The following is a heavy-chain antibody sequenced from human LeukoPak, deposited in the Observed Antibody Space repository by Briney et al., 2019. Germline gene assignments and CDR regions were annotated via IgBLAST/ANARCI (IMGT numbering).Heavy chain of an antibody. CDR2: IWYDGSNK. Sequence: PGRSLRLSCAASGFTFSSYGMHWVRQAPGKGLEWVAVIWYDGSNKYYADSVKGRFTISRDNSKNTLYLQMNSLRAEDTAVYYCARPHYYDSSLFPEWAFDIWGQGTMVTVSS. D-gene: IGHD3-22*01. J-gene: IGHJ3*02. CDR3: ARPHYYDSSLFPEWAFDI. V-gene: IGHV3-33*01. CDR1: GFTFSSYG.